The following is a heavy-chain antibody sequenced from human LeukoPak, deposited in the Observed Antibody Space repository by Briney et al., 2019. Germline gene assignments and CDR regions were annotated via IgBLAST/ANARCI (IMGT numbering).Heavy chain of an antibody. V-gene: IGHV5-51*01. D-gene: IGHD3-3*01. CDR2: IYPGDSDT. CDR3: ARQGSTIFGVGQTRDYMDV. Sequence: GESLKISCKGSGYSFTSYWIGWVRQMPGKGLEWMGIIYPGDSDTRYSPSFQDQVTISADKSISTAYLQWSSLQASDTAMYYCARQGSTIFGVGQTRDYMDVWGKGTTVTVSS. J-gene: IGHJ6*03. CDR1: GYSFTSYW.